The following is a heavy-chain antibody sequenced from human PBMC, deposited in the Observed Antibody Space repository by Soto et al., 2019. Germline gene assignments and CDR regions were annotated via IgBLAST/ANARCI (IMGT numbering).Heavy chain of an antibody. J-gene: IGHJ4*02. CDR2: IYYSGST. V-gene: IGHV4-59*08. CDR3: ASQRAALSSFDY. D-gene: IGHD6-6*01. CDR1: GGSISSYY. Sequence: SETLSLTCTVSGGSISSYYWSWIRQPPGKGLEWIGYIYYSGSTNYNPSLKSRVTISVDTSKNQFSLKLSSATAADTAVYYCASQRAALSSFDYWGQGTLVTVSS.